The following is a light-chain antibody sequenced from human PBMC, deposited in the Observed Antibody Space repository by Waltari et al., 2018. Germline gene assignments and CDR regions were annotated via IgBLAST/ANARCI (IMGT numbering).Light chain of an antibody. Sequence: DIQLTQSPSYLSASVGDRVTITCRASQGINSYLAWYQQKPGKAPKLLIYKASSLETGVPSRFSGSGSGTEFTLTISSLQPEDFAVYYCQQRNSYPPTFGQGTKVEIK. J-gene: IGKJ1*01. CDR2: KAS. V-gene: IGKV1-9*01. CDR3: QQRNSYPPT. CDR1: QGINSY.